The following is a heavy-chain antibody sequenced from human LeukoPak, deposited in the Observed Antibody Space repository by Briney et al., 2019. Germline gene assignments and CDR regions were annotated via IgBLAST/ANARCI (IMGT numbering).Heavy chain of an antibody. J-gene: IGHJ4*02. CDR1: GFTFSRFN. CDR2: IWHDGSNK. D-gene: IGHD4-17*01. CDR3: ARPDYGASGDY. V-gene: IGHV3-33*01. Sequence: GGSLRLSCAASGFTFSRFNLHWVRQAPGKGLEWVAVIWHDGSNKYYTDSVKGRFTISRDDSRNTLYLQMNSLKAEDTAVYYCARPDYGASGDYWGQGTLVTVSS.